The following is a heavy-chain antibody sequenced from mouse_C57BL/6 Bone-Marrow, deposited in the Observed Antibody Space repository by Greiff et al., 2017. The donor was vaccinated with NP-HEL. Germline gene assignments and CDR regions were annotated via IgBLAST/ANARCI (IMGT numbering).Heavy chain of an antibody. CDR3: ASIYYGNYWYFDV. D-gene: IGHD2-1*01. CDR2: ISNGGGST. CDR1: GFTFSDYY. V-gene: IGHV5-12*01. J-gene: IGHJ1*03. Sequence: EVKLVESGGGLVQPGGSLKLSCAASGFTFSDYYMYWVRQTPEKRLEWVAYISNGGGSTYYPDTVKGRSTISRDNAKNTLYLQMSRLKSEDTAMDCCASIYYGNYWYFDVWGTGTTVTVSS.